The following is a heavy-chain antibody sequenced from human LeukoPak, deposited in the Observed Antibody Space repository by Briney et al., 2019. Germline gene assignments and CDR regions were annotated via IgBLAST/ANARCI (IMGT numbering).Heavy chain of an antibody. J-gene: IGHJ4*02. CDR2: ISGSGGST. CDR3: AKGSSGWPYFDY. V-gene: IGHV3-23*01. D-gene: IGHD6-19*01. Sequence: GASLRLSCAASGFTFSSYAMSWVRQAPGKGLEWVSAISGSGGSTYYADSVKGRFTISRDNSKNTLYLRMNSLRAEDTAVYYCAKGSSGWPYFDYWGQGTLVTVSS. CDR1: GFTFSSYA.